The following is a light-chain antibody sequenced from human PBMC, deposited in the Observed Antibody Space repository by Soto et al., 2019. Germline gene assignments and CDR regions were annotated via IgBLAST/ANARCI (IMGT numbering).Light chain of an antibody. CDR1: TMRIKN. CDR2: DDT. V-gene: IGLV3-21*02. J-gene: IGLJ3*02. CDR3: QVWDSNRNHVV. Sequence: SYELTQPPSVSVAPGQTASITCGGDTMRIKNVHWYQQKAGQAPVLVVYDDTGRSSGIPERFSGSNYENTATLTINRVEAEDEADFYCQVWDSNRNHVVFGGGTKLTVL.